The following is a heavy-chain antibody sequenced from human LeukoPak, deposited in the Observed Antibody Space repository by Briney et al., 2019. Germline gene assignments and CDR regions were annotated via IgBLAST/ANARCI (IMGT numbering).Heavy chain of an antibody. CDR3: ARDLYGSGSYYSNNWFDP. J-gene: IGHJ5*02. V-gene: IGHV4-39*02. CDR1: GGSISSSSYY. CDR2: IYYSGST. D-gene: IGHD3-10*01. Sequence: SETLSLTCTVSGGSISSSSYYWGWIRQPPGKGLEWIGSIYYSGSTYYNPSLKSRVTISVDTSKNQFSLELSFVTAADTAVYYCARDLYGSGSYYSNNWFDPWGQGTLVTVSS.